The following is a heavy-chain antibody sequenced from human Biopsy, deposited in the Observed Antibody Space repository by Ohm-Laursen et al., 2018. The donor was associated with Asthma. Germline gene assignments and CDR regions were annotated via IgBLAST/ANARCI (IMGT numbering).Heavy chain of an antibody. V-gene: IGHV3-33*08. CDR3: ARKIAARGGMGV. D-gene: IGHD6-6*01. Sequence: SLRLSCAASGFNFDDFAMHWVRQAPGKGLEWVSFIWYDGRKKTYADSVKGRFTISRDNSKNTLYLQMNSLRAEDTAVYYCARKIAARGGMGVWGQGTTVTVSS. J-gene: IGHJ6*02. CDR2: IWYDGRKK. CDR1: GFNFDDFA.